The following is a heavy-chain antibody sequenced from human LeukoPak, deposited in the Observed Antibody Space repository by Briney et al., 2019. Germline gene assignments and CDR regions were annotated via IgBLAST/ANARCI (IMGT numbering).Heavy chain of an antibody. CDR1: GGTFSSYT. D-gene: IGHD3-16*01. V-gene: IGHV1-69*04. CDR3: AREHGGYAFDI. CDR2: IIPILGIA. Sequence: GSSVRVSCKASGGTFSSYTISWVRQAPGQGLEWMGRIIPILGIANYAQKFQGRVTITADKSTSTAYVELSSLRSEDTAVYYCAREHGGYAFDIWGQGTMVTVSS. J-gene: IGHJ3*02.